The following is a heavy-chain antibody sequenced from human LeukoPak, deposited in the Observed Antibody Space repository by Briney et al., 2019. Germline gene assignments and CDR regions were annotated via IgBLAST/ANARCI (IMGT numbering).Heavy chain of an antibody. CDR3: ATGRGWLPDY. D-gene: IGHD5-12*01. J-gene: IGHJ4*02. V-gene: IGHV4-59*02. CDR1: GVPVSIHY. Sequence: PSETLSLTCTVSGVPVSIHYGSWIRQPPGKGLEWFGHLYYRGNTNYNPSLKSRVTISVDTFKTQFSLKLSSVTAADTALYYCATGRGWLPDYWGQGTLVTVSS. CDR2: LYYRGNT.